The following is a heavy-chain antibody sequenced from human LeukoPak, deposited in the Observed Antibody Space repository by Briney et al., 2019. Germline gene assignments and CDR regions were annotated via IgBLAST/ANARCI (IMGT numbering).Heavy chain of an antibody. Sequence: PSETLSLTCAVYGGSFSGYYWSWIRQPPGKGLEWIGEINHSGSTNYNPSLKSRVTISVDTSKNQFSLKLSSVTVADTAVYYCARAYSSSWYYWFDPWGQGTLVTVSS. CDR1: GGSFSGYY. J-gene: IGHJ5*02. CDR3: ARAYSSSWYYWFDP. CDR2: INHSGST. D-gene: IGHD6-13*01. V-gene: IGHV4-34*01.